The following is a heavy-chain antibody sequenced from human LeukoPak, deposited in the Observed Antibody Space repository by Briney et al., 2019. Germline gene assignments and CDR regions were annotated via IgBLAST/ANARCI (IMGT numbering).Heavy chain of an antibody. V-gene: IGHV4-34*01. J-gene: IGHJ3*02. CDR3: ARSVLRYFDWHPDAFDI. CDR1: GGSFSGYY. Sequence: SETLSLTCAVYGGSFSGYYWSWIRQPPGKGLEWIGEINHSGNTNSNPSLKSRVTISVDTSKNQFSLKLSSVTAADTAVYYCARSVLRYFDWHPDAFDIWGQGTMVTVSS. D-gene: IGHD3-9*01. CDR2: INHSGNT.